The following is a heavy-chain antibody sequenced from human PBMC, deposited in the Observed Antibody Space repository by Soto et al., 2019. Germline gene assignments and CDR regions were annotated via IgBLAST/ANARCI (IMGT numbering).Heavy chain of an antibody. CDR1: VYGKTGDH. V-gene: IGHV1-8*01. CDR3: ARGTFISKENDRGWYL. Sequence: VNRAWKPVVYGKTGDHVDWVRNAHRQGLEWMGWMNPDSGSTDYALKFQGRLTMTRNTSMSTAYLELRSLTSEDTAIYYCARGTFISKENDRGWYL. D-gene: IGHD1-1*01. J-gene: IGHJ2*01. CDR2: MNPDSGST.